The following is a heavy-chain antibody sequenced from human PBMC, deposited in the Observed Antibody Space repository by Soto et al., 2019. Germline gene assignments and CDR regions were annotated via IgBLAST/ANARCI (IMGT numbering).Heavy chain of an antibody. CDR3: ARRGLFLAVVPDASGPYGMDV. CDR1: GYTFTSYA. CDR2: INAGNGNT. Sequence: ASVKVSCKASGYTFTSYAMHWVRQAPGQRLEWMGWINAGNGNTKYSQKFQGGVTITRDTSASTAYMELSSLRSEDTAVYYCARRGLFLAVVPDASGPYGMDVWGQGTTVTVSS. D-gene: IGHD2-2*01. J-gene: IGHJ6*02. V-gene: IGHV1-3*01.